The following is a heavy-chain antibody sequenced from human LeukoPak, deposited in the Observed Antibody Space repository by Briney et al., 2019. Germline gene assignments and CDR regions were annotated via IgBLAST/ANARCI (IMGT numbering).Heavy chain of an antibody. CDR3: ARDIDYYDSSGLGLGDY. D-gene: IGHD3-22*01. V-gene: IGHV3-30-3*01. CDR1: GFTFSSYA. CDR2: ISYDGSNK. J-gene: IGHJ4*02. Sequence: PGGSLRLSCAASGFTFSSYAMHWVRQAPGKGLEWVAVISYDGSNKYYADSVKGRFTISRDNSKNTLYLQMNSLRAEDTAVYYCARDIDYYDSSGLGLGDYWGQGTLVTVSS.